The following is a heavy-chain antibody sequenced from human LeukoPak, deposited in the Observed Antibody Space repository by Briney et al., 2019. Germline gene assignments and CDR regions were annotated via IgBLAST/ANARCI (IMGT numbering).Heavy chain of an antibody. CDR3: ATGEVDTYYYKTSAYYRFDY. J-gene: IGHJ4*02. V-gene: IGHV3-15*01. CDR1: GFTFTNAW. D-gene: IGHD3-22*01. Sequence: GGSLRLSCAASGFTFTNAWMSWVRQAPGKGLEWVGRIKNKVDGGTAEYAAPVKGRFTISRDDSKNTLYLQMNSLKTEDTAVYYCATGEVDTYYYKTSAYYRFDYWGQGILVTVSS. CDR2: IKNKVDGGTA.